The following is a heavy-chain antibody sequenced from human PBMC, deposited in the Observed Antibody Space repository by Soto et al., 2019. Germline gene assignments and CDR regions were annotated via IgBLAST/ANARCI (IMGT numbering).Heavy chain of an antibody. CDR2: ISGSGGST. CDR1: GFTFSSHA. D-gene: IGHD6-13*01. V-gene: IGHV3-23*01. CDR3: AKASIAAAGYPDYYYGMDV. J-gene: IGHJ6*02. Sequence: GGSLRLSCAASGFTFSSHAISWVRQAPGKGLEWVSAISGSGGSTYYADSVKGRFTISRDNSKNTLYLQMNSLRAEDTAVYYCAKASIAAAGYPDYYYGMDVWGQGTTVTVSS.